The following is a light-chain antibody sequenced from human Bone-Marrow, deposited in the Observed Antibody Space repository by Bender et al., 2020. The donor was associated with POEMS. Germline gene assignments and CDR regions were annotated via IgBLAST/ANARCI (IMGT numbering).Light chain of an antibody. V-gene: IGLV1-44*01. CDR1: SSNIGAHA. J-gene: IGLJ2*01. CDR3: CSYAGSNFFVV. CDR2: SSH. Sequence: QSVLTQPPSASGTPGQRVTISCSGGSSNIGAHAVNWYQHLPGTAPKLLIYSSHRRPSGVSNRFSGSKSGNTAFLTISGLQADDEADYYCCSYAGSNFFVVFGGGTKVTVL.